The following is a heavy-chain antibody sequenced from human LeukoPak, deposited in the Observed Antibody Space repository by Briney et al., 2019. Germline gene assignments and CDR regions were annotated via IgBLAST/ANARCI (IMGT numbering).Heavy chain of an antibody. V-gene: IGHV3-30*03. J-gene: IGHJ4*02. CDR3: ARDDYYGSGSYYEGPYFDY. Sequence: PGGSLRLSCAASGFTFSSYGMHWVRQAPGKGLEWVAVISYDGSNKYYADPVKGRFTISRDNSKNTLYLQMNSLRAEDTAVYYCARDDYYGSGSYYEGPYFDYWGQGTLVTVSS. D-gene: IGHD3-10*01. CDR2: ISYDGSNK. CDR1: GFTFSSYG.